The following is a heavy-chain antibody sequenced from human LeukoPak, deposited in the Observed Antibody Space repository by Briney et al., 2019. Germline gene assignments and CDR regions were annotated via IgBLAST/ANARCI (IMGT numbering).Heavy chain of an antibody. CDR3: ARVFSGSYLPYYYYYMDV. D-gene: IGHD1-26*01. V-gene: IGHV1-69*13. Sequence: SVKVSCKASGGTFSSYAISWVRQAPGQGLEWMGGIIPIFGTANYAQKFQGRVTITADESTSTAYMELSSLRSEDTAVYYCARVFSGSYLPYYYYYMDVWGKGTTVTASS. J-gene: IGHJ6*03. CDR1: GGTFSSYA. CDR2: IIPIFGTA.